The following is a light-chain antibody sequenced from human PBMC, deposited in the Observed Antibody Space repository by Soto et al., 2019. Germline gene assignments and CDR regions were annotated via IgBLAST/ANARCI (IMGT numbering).Light chain of an antibody. CDR2: LERSGSY. Sequence: QPVLTQSSSASASLGSSVKLTCTLSSGHSNYIIAWHKQQPGRAPSYLLKLERSGSYNKGSGVPDRFSGSSSGADRYLTISNLQFEDEADYYCETWDTNTRVFGGGIKVTGL. V-gene: IGLV4-60*02. CDR1: SGHSNYI. CDR3: ETWDTNTRV. J-gene: IGLJ3*02.